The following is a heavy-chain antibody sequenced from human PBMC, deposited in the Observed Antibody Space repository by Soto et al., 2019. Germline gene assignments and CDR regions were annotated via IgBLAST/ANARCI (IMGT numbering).Heavy chain of an antibody. D-gene: IGHD5-18*01. CDR2: ISGSDGRT. J-gene: IGHJ4*02. V-gene: IGHV3-23*01. CDR1: GSTFSSYA. Sequence: EVQLLESGGGLVRPGGSLRLSCAASGSTFSSYAMSWVRQAPGKGLEWVSTISGSDGRTYSTDSVKGRFTISRDNSRNTAYLQMNSLRVEDTAVYYCAKGVSQYTPLALFDYWGRGTLVTVSS. CDR3: AKGVSQYTPLALFDY.